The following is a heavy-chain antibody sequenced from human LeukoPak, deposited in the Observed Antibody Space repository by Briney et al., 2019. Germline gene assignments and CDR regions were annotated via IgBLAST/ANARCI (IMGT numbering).Heavy chain of an antibody. CDR3: ASDRGSSSCSRKYYFDY. V-gene: IGHV1-18*01. J-gene: IGHJ4*02. CDR1: GYTFTSYG. Sequence: ASVKVSCKASGYTFTSYGISWVRQAPGQGLEWMGWISAYNGNTNYAQKLQGRVTMTTDTSTSTAYMELRSLRSDDTAVYYCASDRGSSSCSRKYYFDYWGQGTLVTVSS. CDR2: ISAYNGNT. D-gene: IGHD6-13*01.